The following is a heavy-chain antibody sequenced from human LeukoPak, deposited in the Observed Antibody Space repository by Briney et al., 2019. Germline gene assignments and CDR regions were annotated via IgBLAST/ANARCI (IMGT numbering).Heavy chain of an antibody. CDR1: GGSISSSSYY. Sequence: SETLSLTCTVSGGSISSSSYYWGWIRQPPGKGLEWIGSIYYSGSTYYNPPLKSRVTISVDTSKNQFSLKLSSVTAADTAVYYCARGFVGYSYGYPYYNYGMDVWGQGTTVTVSS. CDR2: IYYSGST. CDR3: ARGFVGYSYGYPYYNYGMDV. D-gene: IGHD5-18*01. J-gene: IGHJ6*02. V-gene: IGHV4-39*07.